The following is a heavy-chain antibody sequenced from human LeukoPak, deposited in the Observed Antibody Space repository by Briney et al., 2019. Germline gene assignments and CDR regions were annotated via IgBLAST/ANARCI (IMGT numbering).Heavy chain of an antibody. CDR1: GGSISSYY. CDR2: IYYSGST. CDR3: ARVASWLHAFDI. D-gene: IGHD3-22*01. J-gene: IGHJ3*02. V-gene: IGHV4-39*07. Sequence: SETLSLTCTVSGGSISSYYWGWIRQPPGKGLEWIGSIYYSGSTYYNPSLKSRVTISVDTSKNQFSLKLSSVTAADTAVYYCARVASWLHAFDIWGQGTMVTVSS.